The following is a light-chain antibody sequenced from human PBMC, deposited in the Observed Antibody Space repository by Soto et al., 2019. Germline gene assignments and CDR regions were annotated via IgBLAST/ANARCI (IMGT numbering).Light chain of an antibody. Sequence: QAVVTQEPSLTVSPGGTVTLTCASSTGAVTSGYYPNWFQQKPGQAPRALIYSTPARFSGSLLGGKAALTLSGVQPEDEAEYYCLLYYGGVNWVFGGGTQLTVL. J-gene: IGLJ3*02. V-gene: IGLV7-43*01. CDR3: LLYYGGVNWV. CDR2: S. CDR1: TGAVTSGYY.